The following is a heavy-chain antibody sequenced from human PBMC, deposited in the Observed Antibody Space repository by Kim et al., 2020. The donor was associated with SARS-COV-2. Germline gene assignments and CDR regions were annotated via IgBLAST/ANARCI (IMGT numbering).Heavy chain of an antibody. Sequence: HKSRVTISVDTSKNQFSLKLSSVTAADTAVYYCARQFWSGYYGYYYYMDVWGKGTTVTVSS. D-gene: IGHD3-3*01. V-gene: IGHV4-59*08. J-gene: IGHJ6*03. CDR3: ARQFWSGYYGYYYYMDV.